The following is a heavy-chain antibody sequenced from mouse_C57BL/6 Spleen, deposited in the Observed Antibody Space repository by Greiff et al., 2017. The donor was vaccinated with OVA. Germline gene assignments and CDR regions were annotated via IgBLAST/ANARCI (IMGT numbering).Heavy chain of an antibody. J-gene: IGHJ2*01. CDR1: GYTFTSYW. CDR2: IYPSDSET. D-gene: IGHD2-4*01. CDR3: ARRFDDYDDRYYFDY. V-gene: IGHV1-61*01. Sequence: QVQLQQPGAELVRPGSSVKLSCQASGYTFTSYWMDWVKQRPGQGLEWIGNIYPSDSETHYNQKFKDKATLTVDKSSSTAYMQLSSLTSEDSAVYYCARRFDDYDDRYYFDYWGQGTTLTVSS.